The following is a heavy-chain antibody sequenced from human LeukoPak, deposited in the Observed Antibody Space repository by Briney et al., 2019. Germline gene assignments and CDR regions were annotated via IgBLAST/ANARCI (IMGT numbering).Heavy chain of an antibody. V-gene: IGHV3-21*01. CDR3: AREYYYDENAENY. J-gene: IGHJ4*02. CDR2: ITASSTYI. D-gene: IGHD3-22*01. Sequence: GGSLRLSCAVSGFTFSRSSMGWVRQAPGKGLEWVSSITASSTYIYYADSVKGRFTISRDNVEKSVYLQMNSLRAEDTAVYYCAREYYYDENAENYWGQGTLVTVSS. CDR1: GFTFSRSS.